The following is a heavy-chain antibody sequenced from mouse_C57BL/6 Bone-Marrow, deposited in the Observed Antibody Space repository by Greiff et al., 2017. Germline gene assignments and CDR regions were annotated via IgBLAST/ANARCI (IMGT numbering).Heavy chain of an antibody. CDR2: IYPRSGNT. CDR1: GYTFTSYG. J-gene: IGHJ2*01. D-gene: IGHD1-1*01. V-gene: IGHV1-81*01. Sequence: VKLVESGAELARPGASVKLSCKASGYTFTSYGISWVKQRTGQGLEWIGEIYPRSGNTYYNEKFKGKATLTADKSSSTAYRALRSLTSEDSAVYFCARYGYYGSPDYWGQGTTLTVSS. CDR3: ARYGYYGSPDY.